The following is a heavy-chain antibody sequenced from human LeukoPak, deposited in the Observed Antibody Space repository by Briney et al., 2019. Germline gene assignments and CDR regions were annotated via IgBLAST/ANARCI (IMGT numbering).Heavy chain of an antibody. CDR2: ISWNSGSI. Sequence: PGRSLRLSCAASGFTFDDYAMHWVRQAPGKGLEWVSGISWNSGSIGYADCVKGRFTISRDNAKNSLYLQMNSLRAEDTALYYCATPYYYGSGSYYNLPDYWGQGTLVTVSS. D-gene: IGHD3-10*01. CDR3: ATPYYYGSGSYYNLPDY. J-gene: IGHJ4*02. CDR1: GFTFDDYA. V-gene: IGHV3-9*01.